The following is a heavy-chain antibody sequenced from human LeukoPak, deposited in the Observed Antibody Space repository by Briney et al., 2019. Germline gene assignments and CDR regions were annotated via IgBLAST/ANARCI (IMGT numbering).Heavy chain of an antibody. CDR1: GYTFTSYG. D-gene: IGHD6-13*01. CDR2: ISAYNGNK. Sequence: ASVKVSCKASGYTFTSYGISWVRQAPGQGLEWMGWISAYNGNKNYAQKLQGRVTMTTDTSTSTAYMELRSLRSDDTAVYYCASSLYSSSWYDSAGYWGQGTLVTVSS. J-gene: IGHJ4*02. CDR3: ASSLYSSSWYDSAGY. V-gene: IGHV1-18*01.